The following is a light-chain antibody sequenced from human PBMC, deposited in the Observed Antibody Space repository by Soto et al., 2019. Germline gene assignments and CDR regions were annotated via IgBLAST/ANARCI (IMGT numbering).Light chain of an antibody. V-gene: IGLV1-40*01. CDR2: VDD. CDR1: SSNIGAGFD. CDR3: QSYDSRLTAVV. Sequence: QSVLTQPPSVSGAPGQRVTISCTGSSSNIGAGFDVHWYQQLPGTAPKLLIYVDDSRPSGVPDRFSGSKSGSSASLAITGLQAEDEADYYCQSYDSRLTAVVFGGGTNVTVL. J-gene: IGLJ2*01.